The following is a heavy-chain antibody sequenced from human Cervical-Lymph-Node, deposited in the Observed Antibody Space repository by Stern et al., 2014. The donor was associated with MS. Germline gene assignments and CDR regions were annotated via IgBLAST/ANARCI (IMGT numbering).Heavy chain of an antibody. CDR3: ARLSTAVDF. Sequence: VQLVESGPGLVKPSETLSLTCAVSGGSISSRYWGWIRQPPGKGLEWIGLSPPRGNPKYTPPLKSRVTISLDTSKNQFPLKVTSGTAADTAVYYCARLSTAVDFWGQGTLVTVSS. CDR2: SPPRGNP. J-gene: IGHJ4*02. CDR1: GGSISSRY. V-gene: IGHV4-59*08.